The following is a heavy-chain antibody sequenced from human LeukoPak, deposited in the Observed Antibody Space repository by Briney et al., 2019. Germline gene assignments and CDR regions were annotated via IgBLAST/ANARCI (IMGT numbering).Heavy chain of an antibody. CDR1: RFTFSSYE. D-gene: IGHD1-1*01. CDR3: ARERLPPLDAFDI. CDR2: ISSSGSTI. J-gene: IGHJ3*02. V-gene: IGHV3-48*03. Sequence: GGSLRLSCAASRFTFSSYEMNWVRQAPGKGLEWVSYISSSGSTIYYADSVKGRFTISRDNAKNSLYLQMNSLRAEDTAVYYCARERLPPLDAFDIWGQGTMVTVSS.